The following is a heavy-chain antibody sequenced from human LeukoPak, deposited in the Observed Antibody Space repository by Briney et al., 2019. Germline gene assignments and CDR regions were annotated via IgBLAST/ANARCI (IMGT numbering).Heavy chain of an antibody. CDR1: GFTFSSYG. CDR2: ISYDGSNK. CDR3: ARPRERQWLAYAEYFQH. D-gene: IGHD6-19*01. Sequence: PGGSLRLSCAASGFTFSSYGMHWVRQAPGKGLEWVAVISYDGSNKYYADSVKGRFTISRDNSKNTLYLQMNSLRAEDTAVYYCARPRERQWLAYAEYFQHWGQGTLVTVSS. V-gene: IGHV3-30*19. J-gene: IGHJ1*01.